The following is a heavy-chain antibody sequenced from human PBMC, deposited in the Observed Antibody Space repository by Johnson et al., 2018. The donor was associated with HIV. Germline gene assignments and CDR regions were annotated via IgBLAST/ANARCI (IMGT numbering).Heavy chain of an antibody. D-gene: IGHD3-3*01. Sequence: QVLLVESGGGVVQPGRSLRLSCAASGFTFSSYGMHWVRQAPGKGLEWVAVISYDGSNKYYADSVKGRFTISRDNSKNTLYLQMNSLRAEDTGLYYCARESIFGVVIYAFDIWGQGTMVTVSS. CDR1: GFTFSSYG. CDR2: ISYDGSNK. CDR3: ARESIFGVVIYAFDI. V-gene: IGHV3-30*19. J-gene: IGHJ3*02.